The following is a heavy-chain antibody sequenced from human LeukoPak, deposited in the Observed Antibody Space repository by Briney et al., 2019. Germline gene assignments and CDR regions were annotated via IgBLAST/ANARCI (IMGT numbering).Heavy chain of an antibody. CDR1: GGTFISYA. V-gene: IGHV1-3*01. J-gene: IGHJ4*02. D-gene: IGHD6-19*01. CDR2: INAGNGNT. CDR3: ARDRKPSYSSGWYYFDH. Sequence: ASVKVSCKASGGTFISYAMHWVRQAPGQRLEWMGWINAGNGNTKYSQKFQGRVTITRDTSASTAYMELSSLRSEDTAVYYCARDRKPSYSSGWYYFDHWGQGTLVTVSS.